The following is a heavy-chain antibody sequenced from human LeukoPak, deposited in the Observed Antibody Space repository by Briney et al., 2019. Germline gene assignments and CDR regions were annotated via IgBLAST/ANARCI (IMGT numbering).Heavy chain of an antibody. CDR2: INPNSGGT. Sequence: ASVKVSCKASGYTFTGYYMHWVRQAPGQGLEWMGWINPNSGGTNYAQKFQGRVTMTRDTSISTAYMELSRLRSDDTAVYYCAREFLITPVTIFGVVITRNWFDPWGQGTLVTVSS. J-gene: IGHJ5*02. V-gene: IGHV1-2*02. CDR3: AREFLITPVTIFGVVITRNWFDP. D-gene: IGHD3-3*01. CDR1: GYTFTGYY.